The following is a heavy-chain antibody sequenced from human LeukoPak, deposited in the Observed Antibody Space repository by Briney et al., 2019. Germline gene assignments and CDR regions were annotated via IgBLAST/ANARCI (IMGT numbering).Heavy chain of an antibody. Sequence: GGSLRLSCAASGFTFSSYSMNWVRQAPGKGLEWVSSISSSSSYIYYADSVKGRFTISRDNAKNSLYLQMNSLGAEDAAVYYCARERGYYGSGSSTYFDYWGQGTLVTVSS. CDR2: ISSSSSYI. CDR1: GFTFSSYS. J-gene: IGHJ4*02. V-gene: IGHV3-21*01. D-gene: IGHD3-10*01. CDR3: ARERGYYGSGSSTYFDY.